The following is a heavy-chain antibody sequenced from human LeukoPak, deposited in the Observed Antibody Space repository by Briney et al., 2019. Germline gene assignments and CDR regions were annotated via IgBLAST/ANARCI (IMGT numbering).Heavy chain of an antibody. J-gene: IGHJ5*02. V-gene: IGHV4-61*02. CDR2: IYTSGST. CDR1: GGSISSGSYY. CDR3: ARNFGPSGFDP. D-gene: IGHD3-10*01. Sequence: PSETLSLTCTVSGGSISSGSYYWSWIRQPAGKGLEWIGRIYTSGSTNYNPSLKSRVTISVDTSKNQFSLKLSSVTAADTAAYYCARNFGPSGFDPWGQGTLVTVSS.